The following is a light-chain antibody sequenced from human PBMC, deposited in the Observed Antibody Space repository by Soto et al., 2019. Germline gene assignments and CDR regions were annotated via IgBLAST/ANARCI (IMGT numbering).Light chain of an antibody. CDR2: EAS. CDR1: QSVSSS. V-gene: IGKV3-11*01. CDR3: LQGSTWPWT. J-gene: IGKJ1*01. Sequence: EIVLTQSPATLSLSPGERATLSCRASQSVSSSLAWYQQKLGQAPRLLIYEASDRATGIPARFSGSGSGTDFTLIISSLEPEDFAVYYCLQGSTWPWTFGQGTKVEIK.